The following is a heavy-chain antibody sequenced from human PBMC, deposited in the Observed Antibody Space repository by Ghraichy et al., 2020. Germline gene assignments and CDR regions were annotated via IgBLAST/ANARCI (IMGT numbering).Heavy chain of an antibody. CDR1: GGSISSYY. V-gene: IGHV4-59*13. D-gene: IGHD2-15*01. CDR3: TRGVAV. Sequence: SETLSLTCAVSGGSISSYYWSWMRQPPGKGLEWIGYFYNSGTTYNPSLKSRVTVSFDTSKNLFSLKLNSVTAADTAVYYCTRGVAVWGQGTTVTVSS. CDR2: FYNSGT. J-gene: IGHJ6*02.